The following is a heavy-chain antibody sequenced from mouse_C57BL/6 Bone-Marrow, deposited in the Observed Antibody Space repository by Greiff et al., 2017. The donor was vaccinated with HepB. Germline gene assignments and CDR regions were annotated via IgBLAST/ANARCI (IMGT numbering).Heavy chain of an antibody. Sequence: VQLQESGAELVKPGASVKISCKASGYAFSSYWMNWVKQRPGKGLEWIGQIYPGDGDTNYNGKFKGKATLTADKSSSTASMQLSSLTSEDSAVYFCARVGLNYYGSSGDWDFDVWGTGTTVTVSS. CDR2: IYPGDGDT. CDR3: ARVGLNYYGSSGDWDFDV. CDR1: GYAFSSYW. V-gene: IGHV1-80*01. J-gene: IGHJ1*03. D-gene: IGHD1-1*01.